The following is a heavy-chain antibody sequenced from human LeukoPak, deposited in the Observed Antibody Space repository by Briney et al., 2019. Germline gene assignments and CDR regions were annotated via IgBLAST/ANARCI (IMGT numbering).Heavy chain of an antibody. J-gene: IGHJ3*02. CDR2: IIPILGIA. V-gene: IGHV1-69*04. Sequence: GASVKVSCKASGGTFSSYTISWVRQAPGQGLEWMGRIIPILGIANYAQKFQGRVTITADKSTSTAYMELSSLRSEDTAVYYCARDTRYYYDSSVGAFDIWGQGTMVTVS. D-gene: IGHD3-22*01. CDR1: GGTFSSYT. CDR3: ARDTRYYYDSSVGAFDI.